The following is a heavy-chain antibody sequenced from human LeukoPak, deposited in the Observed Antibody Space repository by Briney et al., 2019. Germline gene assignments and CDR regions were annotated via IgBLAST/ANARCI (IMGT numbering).Heavy chain of an antibody. V-gene: IGHV3-66*01. Sequence: GGSLRLSCAASGFTVSSNYMSWVRQAPGKGVEWVSVIYSGGSTYYADSVKGRFTISRDNSKNTLYLQMNSLRAEDTAVYYCAREGRRLLEWLFTYYYSMDVWGQGTTVTVSS. CDR2: IYSGGST. CDR3: AREGRRLLEWLFTYYYSMDV. J-gene: IGHJ6*02. CDR1: GFTVSSNY. D-gene: IGHD3-3*01.